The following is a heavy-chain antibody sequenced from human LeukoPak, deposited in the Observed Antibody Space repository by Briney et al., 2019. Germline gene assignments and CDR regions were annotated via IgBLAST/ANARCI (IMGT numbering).Heavy chain of an antibody. CDR3: ARGQDYVWGSYRIPENDAFDI. V-gene: IGHV4-59*08. CDR1: GGSISSYY. J-gene: IGHJ3*02. CDR2: IYYSGST. D-gene: IGHD3-16*02. Sequence: SETLSLTCTVSGGSISSYYWSWIRQPPGKGLEWIGYIYYSGSTNYNPSLKSRVTISVDTSKNQFSLKLSSVTAADTAVYYCARGQDYVWGSYRIPENDAFDIWGQGTMVTVSS.